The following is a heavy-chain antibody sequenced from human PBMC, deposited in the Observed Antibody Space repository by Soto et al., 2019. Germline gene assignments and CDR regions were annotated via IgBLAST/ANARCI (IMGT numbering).Heavy chain of an antibody. Sequence: GGSLRLSCAASGFTVSSNYMSWVRQAPGKGLEWVSVIYSGGSTYYADSVKGRFTISRDNSKNTLYLQMNSLRAEDTAVYYCARRPPRYGMDVWGQGTTVTVSS. CDR1: GFTVSSNY. J-gene: IGHJ6*02. CDR2: IYSGGST. CDR3: ARRPPRYGMDV. V-gene: IGHV3-53*01.